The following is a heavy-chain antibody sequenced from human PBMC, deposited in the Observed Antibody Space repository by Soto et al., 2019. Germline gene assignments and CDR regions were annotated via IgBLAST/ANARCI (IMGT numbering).Heavy chain of an antibody. D-gene: IGHD6-19*01. Sequence: GAPVKVSCKASGYTFTSYGISWVRQAPGQGLEWMGWISAYNGNTNYAQKLQGRVTMTTDTSTSTAYMELRSLRSDDTAVYYCAREHKVAVAGHYDYWGQGTLVTVSS. J-gene: IGHJ4*02. V-gene: IGHV1-18*01. CDR2: ISAYNGNT. CDR1: GYTFTSYG. CDR3: AREHKVAVAGHYDY.